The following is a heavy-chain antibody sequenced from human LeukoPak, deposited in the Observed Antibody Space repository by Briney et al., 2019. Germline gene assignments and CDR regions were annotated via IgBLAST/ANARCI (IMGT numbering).Heavy chain of an antibody. J-gene: IGHJ4*02. D-gene: IGHD2-15*01. CDR3: AKVGEYCPDGSCYSENYYFDY. CDR2: ISGSGGST. V-gene: IGHV3-23*01. CDR1: GFTFNTYA. Sequence: PGGSLRLSCAASGFTFNTYAMTWVRQAPGKGLEWVSGISGSGGSTSYSVKGRFTISRDNSKNTLYLQMTSLRAEDTAVYYCAKVGEYCPDGSCYSENYYFDYWGQGTLVTVSS.